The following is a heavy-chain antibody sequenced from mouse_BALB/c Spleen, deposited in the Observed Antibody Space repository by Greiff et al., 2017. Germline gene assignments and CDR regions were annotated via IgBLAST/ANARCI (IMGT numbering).Heavy chain of an antibody. CDR2: ISNGGGST. CDR1: GFTFSSYT. J-gene: IGHJ3*01. Sequence: EVHLVESGGGLVQPGGSLKLSCAASGFTFSSYTMSWVRQTPEKRLEWVAYISNGGGSTYYPDTVKGRFTISRDNAKNTLYLQMSSLKSEDTAMYYCARRGSSLAYWGQGTLVTVSA. V-gene: IGHV5-12-2*01. CDR3: ARRGSSLAY. D-gene: IGHD1-1*01.